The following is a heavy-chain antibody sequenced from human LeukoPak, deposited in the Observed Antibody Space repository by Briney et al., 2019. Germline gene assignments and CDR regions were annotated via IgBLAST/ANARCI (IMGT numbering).Heavy chain of an antibody. CDR3: ARMGAHVSGYMGFDP. D-gene: IGHD5-12*01. Sequence: ASVKVSCKASGYTFTDYYLHWVRQAPGQGLEWMGWINPKSGGTNFVQKFQGRVTMTRDTSINTVFLELSSLRFDDTAVYYCARMGAHVSGYMGFDPWGQGTLVTVSS. J-gene: IGHJ5*02. CDR1: GYTFTDYY. V-gene: IGHV1-2*02. CDR2: INPKSGGT.